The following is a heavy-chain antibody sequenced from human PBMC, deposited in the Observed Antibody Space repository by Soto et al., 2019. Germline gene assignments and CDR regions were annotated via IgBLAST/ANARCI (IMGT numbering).Heavy chain of an antibody. CDR2: IIPIFGTA. V-gene: IGHV1-69*01. Sequence: QVQLVQSGAEVKKPGSSVKVSCKASGGTFSSYAISWVRQAPGQGLEWMGGIIPIFGTANYAQKFRGRVTITAEQSTNTDYIDLSSLRSEDTAVYYCARPMVRGYYYFGMDVWGQGTTVTVSS. CDR3: ARPMVRGYYYFGMDV. CDR1: GGTFSSYA. D-gene: IGHD3-10*01. J-gene: IGHJ6*02.